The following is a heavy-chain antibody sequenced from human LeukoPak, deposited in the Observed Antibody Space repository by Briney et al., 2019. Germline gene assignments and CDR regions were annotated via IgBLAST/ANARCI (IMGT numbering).Heavy chain of an antibody. Sequence: SQTLSLTCAVSGGSISRYYWSGIRRPPGKGLELIRYIYDSGSTNDTPSLKSRDTRTVDTSKNQFSLKLSSLTAADTAVYYCARESFLTTDYWGQGTLVTVSS. CDR3: ARESFLTTDY. D-gene: IGHD1-14*01. V-gene: IGHV4-59*01. J-gene: IGHJ4*02. CDR2: IYDSGST. CDR1: GGSISRYY.